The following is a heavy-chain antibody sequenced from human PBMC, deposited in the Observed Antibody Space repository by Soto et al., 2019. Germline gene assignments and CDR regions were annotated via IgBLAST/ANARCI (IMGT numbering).Heavy chain of an antibody. J-gene: IGHJ4*02. CDR1: GFTFSSYG. CDR2: ISYDGSNK. CDR3: ARDSTGWRAVYDS. V-gene: IGHV3-30*03. Sequence: PGGSLRLSCAASGFTFSSYGMHWVRQAPGKGLEWVAIISYDGSNKYYADSVKGRFTISRDNSKNTLYLQMNSLRAEDTAVYYCARDSTGWRAVYDSWGQGTLVTVSS. D-gene: IGHD6-19*01.